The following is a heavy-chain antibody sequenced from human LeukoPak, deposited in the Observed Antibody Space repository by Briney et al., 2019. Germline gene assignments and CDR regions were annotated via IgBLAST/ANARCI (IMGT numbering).Heavy chain of an antibody. CDR2: ISYDGSNQ. CDR1: GFTFSSYG. Sequence: GGSLRLSCAASGFTFSSYGMHWVRQAPGKGLEWVAVISYDGSNQYYADSVKGRFTISRDNSKNTLYLQMNSLRAEATAVYYCAKDLEYSYGYRADAFDIWGQGTMVTVSS. D-gene: IGHD5-18*01. V-gene: IGHV3-30*18. J-gene: IGHJ3*02. CDR3: AKDLEYSYGYRADAFDI.